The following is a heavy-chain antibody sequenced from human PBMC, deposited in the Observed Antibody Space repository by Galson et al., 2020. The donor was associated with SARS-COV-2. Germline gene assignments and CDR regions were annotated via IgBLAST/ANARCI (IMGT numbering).Heavy chain of an antibody. V-gene: IGHV2-70*01. CDR2: IDGDDDK. Sequence: SGPTLVKPTQTLTLTCTFSGFSLRTSGMFVSWIRQPPGKALEWLALIDGDDDKYYSTTLKTRLTISKGTSKNQVVLTMTNMDPVDTATYYCARIVDADEVLTDYYYYYYGLDVWGQGTTVTVPS. CDR3: ARIVDADEVLTDYYYYYYGLDV. J-gene: IGHJ6*02. D-gene: IGHD3-9*01. CDR1: GFSLRTSGMF.